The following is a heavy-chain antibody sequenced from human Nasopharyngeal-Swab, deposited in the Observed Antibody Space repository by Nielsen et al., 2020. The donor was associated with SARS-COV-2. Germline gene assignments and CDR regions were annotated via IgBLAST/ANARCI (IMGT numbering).Heavy chain of an antibody. CDR1: GGSFSSYY. Sequence: GSLRLSCAVYGGSFSSYYWTWIRQPPGQGLEWIGEINHGGGTNYNPSLKSRVTISVDTSKNQFSLNLSSVTAADTAVYYCARGRQQWLIYDYWGQGTLVTVSS. CDR3: ARGRQQWLIYDY. CDR2: INHGGGT. J-gene: IGHJ4*02. D-gene: IGHD6-19*01. V-gene: IGHV4-34*01.